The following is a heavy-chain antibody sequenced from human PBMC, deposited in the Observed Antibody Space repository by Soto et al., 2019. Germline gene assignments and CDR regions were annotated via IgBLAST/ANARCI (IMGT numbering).Heavy chain of an antibody. CDR2: ISSNGGST. CDR1: GFTFRSYA. D-gene: IGHD6-13*01. Sequence: GTLRRTCSASGFTFRSYALPWVRQAPVKGLEYVSAISSNGGSTYYADSVKGRFTISRDNSKNTLYLQMSSRRAEDTAVYYWVKREYRQQDAFDIGGQGTRGTGS. CDR3: VKREYRQQDAFDI. V-gene: IGHV3-64D*06. J-gene: IGHJ3*02.